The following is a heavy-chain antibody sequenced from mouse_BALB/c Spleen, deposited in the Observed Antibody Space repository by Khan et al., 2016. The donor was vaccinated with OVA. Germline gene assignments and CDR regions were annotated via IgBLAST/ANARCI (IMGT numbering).Heavy chain of an antibody. CDR1: GYTFTSYW. CDR2: ISPGSGTP. J-gene: IGHJ4*01. Sequence: DLVKPGASVKLSCKASGYTFTSYWINWIKQRPGQGLEWIGRISPGSGTPYYNEMFKGKATLTVDKSSSTAYIQLSSLSSEDSAVFFCERENNYGSGHSALDYWGQGTSVTVSS. CDR3: ERENNYGSGHSALDY. D-gene: IGHD1-1*01. V-gene: IGHV1S41*01.